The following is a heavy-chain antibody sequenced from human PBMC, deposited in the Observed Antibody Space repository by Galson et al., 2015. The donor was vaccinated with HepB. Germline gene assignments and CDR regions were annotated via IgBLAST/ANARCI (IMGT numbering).Heavy chain of an antibody. CDR1: GFTFSRHT. J-gene: IGHJ2*01. V-gene: IGHV3-21*01. D-gene: IGHD2-15*01. CDR2: IRSSGDYM. CDR3: VRGDSRDL. Sequence: SLRLSCAASGFTFSRHTMNWVRQAPGKRLEWFSSIRSSGDYMHYADSVKGRFTISRDNGKNSLYLQMDTLRAEDTAVYYCVRGDSRDLWGRGTLVTVSS.